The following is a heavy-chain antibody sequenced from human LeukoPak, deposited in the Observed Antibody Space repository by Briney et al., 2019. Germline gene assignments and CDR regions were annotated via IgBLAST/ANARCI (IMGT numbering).Heavy chain of an antibody. CDR1: GFTFSSSP. V-gene: IGHV3-23*01. J-gene: IGHJ4*02. CDR2: ISADGPT. CDR3: AKVSQWGNSRWYEGD. Sequence: GGSLRLSCAASGFTFSSSPMSWVRQAPGKGLGWVSSISADGPTYYADSVKGRFTISRDNSKNTLYLQMNSLRGEDTAVYYCAKVSQWGNSRWYEGDWGQGTLVTVSS. D-gene: IGHD6-13*01.